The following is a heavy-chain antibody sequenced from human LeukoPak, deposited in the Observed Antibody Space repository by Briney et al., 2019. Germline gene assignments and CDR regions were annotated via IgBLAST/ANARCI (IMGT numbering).Heavy chain of an antibody. J-gene: IGHJ3*02. V-gene: IGHV3-23*01. D-gene: IGHD4-17*01. Sequence: GGSLRLSCAASGFTFSSYAMSWVRQAPGKGLEWVSAISGSGGSKYYADSVKGRFTISRDNSKNTLYLQMNSLRAEDTAVYYCASSTDYGDHGWGASAFDIWGQGTMVTVSS. CDR1: GFTFSSYA. CDR2: ISGSGGSK. CDR3: ASSTDYGDHGWGASAFDI.